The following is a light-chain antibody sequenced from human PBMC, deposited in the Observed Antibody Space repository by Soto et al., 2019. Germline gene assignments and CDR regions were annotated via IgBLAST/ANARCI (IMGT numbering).Light chain of an antibody. Sequence: EIVLTQSPGTLSLSPGERATLSCRASQRVSNNYFAWYQQKPGQAPRFLIYAVSSRATGTPDRFSGSGPGTDFTLTISRLEPEDFAVYYCHQYGSSPPTFGQGTNLEIK. J-gene: IGKJ2*01. CDR2: AVS. CDR1: QRVSNNY. CDR3: HQYGSSPPT. V-gene: IGKV3-20*01.